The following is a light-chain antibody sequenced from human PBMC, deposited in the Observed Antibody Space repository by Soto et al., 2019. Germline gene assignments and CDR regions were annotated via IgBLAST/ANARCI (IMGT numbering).Light chain of an antibody. V-gene: IGKV1-9*01. Sequence: IQLTQSPSSLSASVGDRVTITCRASQDLSGYLAWYQQKPGKAPKLLIYAASTLQSGVPSRFSGSGSETDFTLTIDSLQPEDFATYYCLQDFSFPLTFGGGTKVDIK. CDR3: LQDFSFPLT. CDR2: AAS. CDR1: QDLSGY. J-gene: IGKJ4*01.